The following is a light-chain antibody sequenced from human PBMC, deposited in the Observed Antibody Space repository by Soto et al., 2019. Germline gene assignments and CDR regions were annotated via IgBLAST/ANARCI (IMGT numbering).Light chain of an antibody. J-gene: IGKJ2*01. V-gene: IGKV1-39*01. CDR3: QQSYNTPRT. CDR2: ATS. CDR1: QSLSTF. Sequence: DIQMTQSPSSLSASVGDRVTITCRASQSLSTFLNWYQQKPGKAPELLIYATSTLQIGVPSRFSGSRSGTDFTLTISILQPEDFATYHCQQSYNTPRTFGQGTKLEIK.